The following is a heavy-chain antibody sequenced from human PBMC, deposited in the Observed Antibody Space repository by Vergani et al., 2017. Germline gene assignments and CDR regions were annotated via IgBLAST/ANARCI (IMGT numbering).Heavy chain of an antibody. J-gene: IGHJ5*02. CDR2: INHSGST. CDR3: ARSPPLSYGYSFREGRFDP. CDR1: GGSFSGYY. V-gene: IGHV4-34*01. Sequence: QVQLQQWGAGLLKPSETLSLTCAVYGGSFSGYYWSWIRQPPGKGLEWIGEINHSGSTNYNPALKSRVTISVDTSKNQFSLELSSVTAAATPVYYGARSPPLSYGYSFREGRFDPWGRGTLVTVSS. D-gene: IGHD5-18*01.